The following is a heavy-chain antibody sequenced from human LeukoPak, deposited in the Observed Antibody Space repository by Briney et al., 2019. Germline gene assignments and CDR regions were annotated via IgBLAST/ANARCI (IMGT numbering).Heavy chain of an antibody. D-gene: IGHD4-23*01. CDR3: ARGTVVKFDP. Sequence: ASVKVSCKASGYTFSDSYMHWVRQAPGQGLEWMGWINPNSGGTNYAQKFQGRVTMTRDTSISTAYMELSRLRSDDTAVYYCARGTVVKFDPWGQGTLVTVSS. J-gene: IGHJ5*02. CDR2: INPNSGGT. CDR1: GYTFSDSY. V-gene: IGHV1-2*02.